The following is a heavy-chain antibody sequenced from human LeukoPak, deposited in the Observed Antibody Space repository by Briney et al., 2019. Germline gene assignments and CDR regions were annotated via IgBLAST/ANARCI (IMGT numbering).Heavy chain of an antibody. D-gene: IGHD5-12*01. V-gene: IGHV1-2*02. J-gene: IGHJ4*02. CDR1: GYTFTSYY. CDR3: ARSGGYSGYDLMFDY. Sequence: GASVKVSCKASGYTFTSYYMHWVRQAPGQGLEWMGWINPNSGGTNYAQKFQGRVTMTRDTSISTAYMELSRLRSDDTAVYYCARSGGYSGYDLMFDYWGQGTLVTVSS. CDR2: INPNSGGT.